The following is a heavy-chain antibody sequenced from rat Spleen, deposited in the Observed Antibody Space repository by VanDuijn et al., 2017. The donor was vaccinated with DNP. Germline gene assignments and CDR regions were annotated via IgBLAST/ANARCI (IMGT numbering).Heavy chain of an antibody. CDR3: TRVDYYDGYYHYAMDA. CDR2: IRSGGST. D-gene: IGHD1-12*03. Sequence: QVQLKESGPGLVQPSQTLSLTCTVSGFSLTDYSVHWVRQPPGKGLEWMGRIRSGGSTDYNSALKSRLSISRDTSKSQVFLKMNSLQTEDTAIYFCTRVDYYDGYYHYAMDAWGQGTSVTVSS. J-gene: IGHJ4*01. V-gene: IGHV2-19*01. CDR1: GFSLTDYS.